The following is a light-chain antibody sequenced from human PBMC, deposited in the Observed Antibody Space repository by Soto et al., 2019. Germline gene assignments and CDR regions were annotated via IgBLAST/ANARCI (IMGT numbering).Light chain of an antibody. CDR3: QQSGSSPFT. CDR2: DAS. CDR1: QSVSSSY. J-gene: IGKJ3*01. Sequence: EFVLTQSPGTLSLSPGERATLSCRASQSVSSSYLAWYQKTPDPAPRLLIYDASSRASGIPDRFSGSGSGTDFTLTISRLEPEDFAVYYCQQSGSSPFTFGPGTKVDIK. V-gene: IGKV3-20*01.